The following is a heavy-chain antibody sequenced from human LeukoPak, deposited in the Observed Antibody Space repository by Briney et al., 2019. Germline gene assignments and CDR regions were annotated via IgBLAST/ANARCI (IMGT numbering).Heavy chain of an antibody. Sequence: GESLKISCKGIGYSFTSYWIGWVRQMPGKGMEWMGVIYPGDSRIRYDPSFQGQVTISVVKSIRTAYLQWVSLKASDTAMYYCACRDLTSTWSYPWGQGTLVTVSS. D-gene: IGHD2-2*01. CDR2: IYPGDSRI. J-gene: IGHJ5*02. CDR1: GYSFTSYW. CDR3: ACRDLTSTWSYP. V-gene: IGHV5-51*01.